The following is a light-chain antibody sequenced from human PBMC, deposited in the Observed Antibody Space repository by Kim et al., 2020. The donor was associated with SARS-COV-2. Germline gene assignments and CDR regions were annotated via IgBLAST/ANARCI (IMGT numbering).Light chain of an antibody. J-gene: IGKJ4*01. CDR2: QAS. CDR1: QSVSSNR. V-gene: IGKV3D-20*01. Sequence: SPGERATLSCGASQSVSSNRLAWYQQKPGLAPRLLIYQASNRATGIPDRFSGSGSGTDFTLVISRLEPEDFAVYFCHQYGGSRPTFGGGTKVDIK. CDR3: HQYGGSRPT.